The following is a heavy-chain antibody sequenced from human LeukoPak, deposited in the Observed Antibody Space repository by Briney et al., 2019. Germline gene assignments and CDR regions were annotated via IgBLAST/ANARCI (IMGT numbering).Heavy chain of an antibody. Sequence: GGSLRLSCAASGFTFSSYAMHWVRQAPGKGLEWVAVISYDGSNKYYADSVKGRFTISRDNSKNTLYLQMNSLRAEDTAVYYCARDFGTPYRTGKILDYWGQGTLVTVSS. CDR1: GFTFSSYA. CDR3: ARDFGTPYRTGKILDY. V-gene: IGHV3-30-3*01. D-gene: IGHD2-8*02. CDR2: ISYDGSNK. J-gene: IGHJ4*02.